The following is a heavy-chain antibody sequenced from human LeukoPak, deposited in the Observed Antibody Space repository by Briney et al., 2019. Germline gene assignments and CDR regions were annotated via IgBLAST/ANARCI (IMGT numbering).Heavy chain of an antibody. CDR2: ISSSGSTM. J-gene: IGHJ5*02. CDR1: GFTFSDYY. Sequence: KSGGSLRLSCAASGFTFSDYYMSWIRQAPGKGLQWVSYISSSGSTMDYADSVKGRFTISRDNAKNSLYLQINSLRVEDTAVYYCVRDDKTTLVGGTSAFDPWGQGTLVTVSS. V-gene: IGHV3-11*04. D-gene: IGHD4-11*01. CDR3: VRDDKTTLVGGTSAFDP.